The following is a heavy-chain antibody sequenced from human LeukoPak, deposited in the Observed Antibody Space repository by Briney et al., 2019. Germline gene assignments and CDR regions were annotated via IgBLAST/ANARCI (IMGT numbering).Heavy chain of an antibody. Sequence: SETLSLTCTVSGGSISSNYWSCIRQPPGKGLEWIAYINYSGSTNYKSSLKSRVTISVDTSKNQFSLKLSSVTAADTAFYYCARRIAAADSFDIWGQGRMVTVSS. D-gene: IGHD6-13*01. V-gene: IGHV4-59*01. CDR3: ARRIAAADSFDI. CDR2: INYSGST. CDR1: GGSISSNY. J-gene: IGHJ3*02.